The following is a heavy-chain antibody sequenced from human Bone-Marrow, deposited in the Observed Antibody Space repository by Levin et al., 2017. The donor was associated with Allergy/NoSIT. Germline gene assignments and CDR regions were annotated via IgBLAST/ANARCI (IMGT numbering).Heavy chain of an antibody. CDR2: MNPNSGNT. Sequence: RGESLKISCKASGYTFTSYDINWVRQATGQGLEWMGWMNPNSGNTGYAQKFQGRVTMTRNTSISTAYMELSSLRSEDTAVYYCARDFAVVVAANVRDPALGGLGFDYWGQGTLVTVSS. V-gene: IGHV1-8*01. J-gene: IGHJ4*02. CDR3: ARDFAVVVAANVRDPALGGLGFDY. CDR1: GYTFTSYD. D-gene: IGHD2-15*01.